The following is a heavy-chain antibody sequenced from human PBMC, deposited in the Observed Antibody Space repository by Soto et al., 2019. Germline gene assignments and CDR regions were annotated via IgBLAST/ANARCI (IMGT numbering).Heavy chain of an antibody. Sequence: QVQLVQSGAEVKKPGASVKVSCKASGHTLTSFDINWVRQATGQGLEWMGWMNPNKGNTGYAQKFQGRVTMTRNTFINTAYMELTNLRSEDTAVYYCATTARLDNWGQGTLVTVSS. CDR2: MNPNKGNT. CDR1: GHTLTSFD. V-gene: IGHV1-8*01. CDR3: ATTARLDN. J-gene: IGHJ4*02. D-gene: IGHD6-6*01.